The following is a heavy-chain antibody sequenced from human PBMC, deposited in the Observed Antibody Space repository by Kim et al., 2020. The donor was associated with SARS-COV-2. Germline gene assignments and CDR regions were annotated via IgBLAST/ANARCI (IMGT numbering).Heavy chain of an antibody. CDR3: ARARRILSDPPAAAGRVYYGMDV. V-gene: IGHV1-8*01. Sequence: ASVKVSCKASGYTFTSYDINWVRQATGQGLEWMGWMNPNSGNTGYAQKFQGRVTMTRNTSISTAYMELSSLRSEDTAVYYCARARRILSDPPAAAGRVYYGMDVWGQGTTVTVSS. CDR1: GYTFTSYD. D-gene: IGHD6-13*01. CDR2: MNPNSGNT. J-gene: IGHJ6*02.